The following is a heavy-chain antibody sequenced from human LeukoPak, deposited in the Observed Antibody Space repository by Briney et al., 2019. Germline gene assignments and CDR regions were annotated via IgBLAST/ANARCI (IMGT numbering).Heavy chain of an antibody. V-gene: IGHV3-48*03. CDR2: ISSSGSTI. Sequence: GGSLRLSCAASGFSFSSTWMNWVRQAPGKGLEWVSYISSSGSTIYYADSVKGRFTISRDNAKNSLYLQMNSLRAEDTAVYYCAREGAVGTIDYWGQGTLVTVSS. CDR3: AREGAVGTIDY. CDR1: GFSFSSTW. D-gene: IGHD1-26*01. J-gene: IGHJ4*02.